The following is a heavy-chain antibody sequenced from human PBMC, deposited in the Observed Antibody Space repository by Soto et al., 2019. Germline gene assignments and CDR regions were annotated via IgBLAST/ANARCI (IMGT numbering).Heavy chain of an antibody. V-gene: IGHV1-69*13. CDR1: GGTFSSYA. CDR2: IIPIFGTA. D-gene: IGHD2-2*01. J-gene: IGHJ6*02. CDR3: ARKEYQLPRVNYYYYGMDV. Sequence: GASVKVSCKASGGTFSSYAISWVRQAPGQGLEWMGGIIPIFGTANYAQKFQGRVTITADESTSTAYMELSSLRSEDTAVYYCARKEYQLPRVNYYYYGMDVWGQGTTVTVSS.